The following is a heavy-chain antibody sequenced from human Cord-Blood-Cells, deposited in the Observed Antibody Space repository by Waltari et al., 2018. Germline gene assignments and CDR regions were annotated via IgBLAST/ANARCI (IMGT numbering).Heavy chain of an antibody. CDR2: IKQDGSEK. V-gene: IGHV3-7*01. CDR3: ARDRQQLDY. CDR1: GFTFSSYW. D-gene: IGHD6-13*01. J-gene: IGHJ4*02. Sequence: EVQLMESGGGLVQPGGSLRLSCAASGFTFSSYWMSWVRQAPGKGLEWVANIKQDGSEKDYVDSVKGRCTSARDNAKNSLYLQMNSLRAEDTAVYYCARDRQQLDYWGQGTLVTVSS.